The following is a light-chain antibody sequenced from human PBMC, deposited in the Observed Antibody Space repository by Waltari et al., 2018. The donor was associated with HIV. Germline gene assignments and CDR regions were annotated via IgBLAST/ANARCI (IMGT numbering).Light chain of an antibody. CDR3: ASWDDRVSGWV. CDR2: RNS. Sequence: QSVLTQPPSVSGTPGQRITVSCSGSGPNLGTNYAYWYQQRPGAAPKLLVYRNSQRPSGVPDRFSGSKSGTSASLAISGLRSEDEADYHCASWDDRVSGWVFGGGTKLTVL. J-gene: IGLJ3*02. V-gene: IGLV1-47*01. CDR1: GPNLGTNY.